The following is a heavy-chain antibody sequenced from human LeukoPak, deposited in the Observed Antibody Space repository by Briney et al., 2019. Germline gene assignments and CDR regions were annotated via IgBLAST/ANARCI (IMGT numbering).Heavy chain of an antibody. CDR2: MNPNSGNT. CDR3: ARGPPDYDYVWGSPYYFDY. Sequence: ASVKVSCKASGYTFTSYDINWVRQATGQGLEWMGWMNPNSGNTGYAQKFQGRVTMTRNTSISTAYMELSSPRSEDTAVYYCARGPPDYDYVWGSPYYFDYWGQGTLVTVSS. V-gene: IGHV1-8*01. D-gene: IGHD3-16*01. J-gene: IGHJ4*02. CDR1: GYTFTSYD.